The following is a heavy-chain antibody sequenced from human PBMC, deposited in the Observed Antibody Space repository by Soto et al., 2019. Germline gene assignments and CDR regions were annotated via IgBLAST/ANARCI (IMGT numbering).Heavy chain of an antibody. CDR1: GFPFSSYG. J-gene: IGHJ5*02. V-gene: IGHV3-33*01. CDR2: IWYDGSNK. CDR3: ASSIT. Sequence: QVQLVESGGGVVQPGRSLRLSCAASGFPFSSYGMHWVRQAPGKGLDWVAVIWYDGSNKDYAESVKGRFTISRDNSKNTLYLQMNSVRADDTAVYYCASSITWGQGTLVTVSS.